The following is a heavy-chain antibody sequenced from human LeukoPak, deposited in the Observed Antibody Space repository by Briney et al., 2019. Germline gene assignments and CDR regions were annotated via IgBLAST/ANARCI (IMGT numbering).Heavy chain of an antibody. CDR3: AKDRCSNGIGCYYYYMDV. D-gene: IGHD2-8*01. V-gene: IGHV3-23*01. J-gene: IGHJ6*03. Sequence: SGGSLRLSCAASGFTFSSYGMSWVRQAPGKGLEWVSAISGSGGSTYYADSVKGRFTISRDNSKNTLYLQMNSLRAEDTAVYYCAKDRCSNGIGCYYYYMDVWGKGTTVT. CDR1: GFTFSSYG. CDR2: ISGSGGST.